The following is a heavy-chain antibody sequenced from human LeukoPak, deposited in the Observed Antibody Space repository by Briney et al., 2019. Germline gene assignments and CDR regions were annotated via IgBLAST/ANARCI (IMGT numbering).Heavy chain of an antibody. Sequence: PGGSLRLSCAASGFTFSSYWMSWVRQAPGKGLEWVSSISWSGSYIYYADSVRGRFTISRDNAKSSVYLQMDSLRAEDTAVYYCAKDAQYGDEYFDYWGQGTLVTVSS. CDR3: AKDAQYGDEYFDY. D-gene: IGHD4-17*01. CDR1: GFTFSSYW. J-gene: IGHJ4*02. CDR2: ISWSGSYI. V-gene: IGHV3-21*01.